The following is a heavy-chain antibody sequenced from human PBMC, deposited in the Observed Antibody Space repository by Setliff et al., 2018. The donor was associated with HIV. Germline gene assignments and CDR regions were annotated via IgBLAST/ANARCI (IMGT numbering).Heavy chain of an antibody. V-gene: IGHV3-23*01. CDR2: ISGSGGST. CDR3: AKTLPTLYPPHDYYFAMDV. Sequence: PGGSLRLSCVASGFRFRGHAMNWVRQAPGKGLEWVSVISGSGGSTFYADSVKGRFTISRDNSKNTVYLQMNSLRAEDTAVYYCAKTLPTLYPPHDYYFAMDVWGQGTTVTVSS. CDR1: GFRFRGHA. D-gene: IGHD2-15*01. J-gene: IGHJ6*02.